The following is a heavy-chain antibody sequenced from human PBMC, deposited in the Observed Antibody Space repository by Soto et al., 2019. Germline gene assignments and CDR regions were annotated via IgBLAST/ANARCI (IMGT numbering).Heavy chain of an antibody. CDR2: ISESGSSA. Sequence: EVQVLASGGGLVQPGGSLRLSCAASGFTFSSYAMGWVRQAPGKGLEWVLSISESGSSAYYADSVKGRFTISRDNSKDTLFLQMNSLRAEDTAVYYCAKDNRGSGSYGWFDPWGQGTLVTVSS. CDR3: AKDNRGSGSYGWFDP. J-gene: IGHJ5*02. D-gene: IGHD3-10*01. V-gene: IGHV3-23*01. CDR1: GFTFSSYA.